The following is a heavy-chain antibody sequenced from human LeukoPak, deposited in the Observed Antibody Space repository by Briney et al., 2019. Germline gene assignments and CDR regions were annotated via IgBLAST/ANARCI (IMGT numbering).Heavy chain of an antibody. CDR1: GYTFTSYG. Sequence: GASVKVSCKASGYTFTSYGISWVRQAPGQGLEWMGWISAYNGNTNYAQKLQGRVTMTTDTSTSTAYMELRSLRSDDTAVYYCARDSHLTSSGWYGWDYWGQGTLVTVSS. CDR3: ARDSHLTSSGWYGWDY. V-gene: IGHV1-18*01. D-gene: IGHD6-19*01. CDR2: ISAYNGNT. J-gene: IGHJ4*02.